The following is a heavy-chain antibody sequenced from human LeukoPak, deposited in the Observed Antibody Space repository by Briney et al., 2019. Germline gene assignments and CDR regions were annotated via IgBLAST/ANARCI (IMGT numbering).Heavy chain of an antibody. D-gene: IGHD4-23*01. CDR2: IKQDGSEK. V-gene: IGHV3-7*01. Sequence: PGGSLRLSCAASGFTFSSYWMSWVRQAPGKGLEWVANIKQDGSEKYYVDSVKGRFTISRDNAKNSLYLQMNSLRAADTAVYYCARGVVTSSPHPDYWGQGTLVTVSS. J-gene: IGHJ4*02. CDR1: GFTFSSYW. CDR3: ARGVVTSSPHPDY.